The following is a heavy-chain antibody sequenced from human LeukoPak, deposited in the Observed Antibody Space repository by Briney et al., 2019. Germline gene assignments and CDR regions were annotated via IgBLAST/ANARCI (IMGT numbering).Heavy chain of an antibody. V-gene: IGHV3-7*04. CDR1: GFTFAPYW. CDR3: ARGIGEWLYLYY. D-gene: IGHD3-3*01. J-gene: IGHJ4*02. CDR2: MNRDGSEK. Sequence: QAGGSLRLSCAASGFTFAPYWMTWVRQAPGKGLEYVATMNRDGSEKYYVDSVKGRFTISRDNSKNSLYLQMDSLRAEDTAVYYCARGIGEWLYLYYWGQGALVTVAS.